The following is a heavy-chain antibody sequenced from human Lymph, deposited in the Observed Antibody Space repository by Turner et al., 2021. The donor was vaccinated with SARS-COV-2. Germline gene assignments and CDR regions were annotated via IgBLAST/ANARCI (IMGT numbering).Heavy chain of an antibody. CDR3: ARSNFDWLFSPDWFDP. CDR1: GYTFTNYG. Sequence: QVQLVQSGAEVKKPGASVKVSCKASGYTFTNYGISWVRQAPGEGLEWMGWISGNNDNTNYAQKLQGRVTMTTDTSTSTAYMELRSLRSDDTAVYYCARSNFDWLFSPDWFDPWGREPWSSSPQ. CDR2: ISGNNDNT. V-gene: IGHV1-18*01. D-gene: IGHD3-9*01. J-gene: IGHJ5*02.